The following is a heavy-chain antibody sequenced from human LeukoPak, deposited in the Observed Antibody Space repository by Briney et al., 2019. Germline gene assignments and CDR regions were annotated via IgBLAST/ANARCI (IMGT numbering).Heavy chain of an antibody. CDR2: IDAGNGNT. CDR3: ARYGQKGRFDY. V-gene: IGHV1-3*01. Sequence: ASVKVSCKASGYTFTSYAMHWVRQAPGQRLEWMGWIDAGNGNTKYSQKFQGRVTITRDTSASTAYMELSSLRSEDTAVYYCARYGQKGRFDYWGQGTLVTVSS. J-gene: IGHJ4*02. D-gene: IGHD3-10*01. CDR1: GYTFTSYA.